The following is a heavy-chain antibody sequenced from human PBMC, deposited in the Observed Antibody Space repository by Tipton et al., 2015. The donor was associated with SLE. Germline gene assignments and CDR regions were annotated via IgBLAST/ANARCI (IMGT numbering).Heavy chain of an antibody. CDR2: ISGSGGST. Sequence: LSLTCAASGFTFSSYAMSWVRQAPGKGLEWVSAISGSGGSTYYADSVKGRFTISRDNSKNTLYLQMNSLRAEDTAVYYCAKDGVMTTVYWGQGTLVTVSS. D-gene: IGHD4-17*01. J-gene: IGHJ4*02. V-gene: IGHV3-23*01. CDR3: AKDGVMTTVY. CDR1: GFTFSSYA.